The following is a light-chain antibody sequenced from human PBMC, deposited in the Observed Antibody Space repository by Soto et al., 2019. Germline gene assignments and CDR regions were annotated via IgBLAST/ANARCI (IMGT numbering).Light chain of an antibody. CDR3: QQSYPTPWT. CDR1: QSITSY. CDR2: AAS. V-gene: IGKV1-39*01. Sequence: DIQMTQSPSSLSASVGDRVTITCRASQSITSYLNWYQQKPGKAPQLLIYAASSLHSGVPSRFSGSGSGTDFTLTISSLQPEDFATYFCQQSYPTPWTFGQGTKVEVK. J-gene: IGKJ1*01.